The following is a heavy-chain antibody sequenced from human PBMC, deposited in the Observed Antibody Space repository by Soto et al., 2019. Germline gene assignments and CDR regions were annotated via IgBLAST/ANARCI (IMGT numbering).Heavy chain of an antibody. CDR1: GGSISSSSYY. J-gene: IGHJ6*02. V-gene: IGHV4-39*01. D-gene: IGHD3-16*01. Sequence: SETLSLTCTVSGGSISSSSYYWGWIRQPPGKGLEWIGSIYYSGSTYYNPSLKSRVTISVDTSKNQFSLKLSSVTAADTAVYYCARLRSIYDYVWRSPSYGMDVWGQGTTVTVSS. CDR3: ARLRSIYDYVWRSPSYGMDV. CDR2: IYYSGST.